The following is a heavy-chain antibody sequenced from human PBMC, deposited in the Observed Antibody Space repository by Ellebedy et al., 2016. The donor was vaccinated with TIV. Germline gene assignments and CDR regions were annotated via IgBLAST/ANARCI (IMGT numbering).Heavy chain of an antibody. CDR1: GSSISSGYY. D-gene: IGHD4-23*01. J-gene: IGHJ4*02. CDR3: ARDGAGRWDY. Sequence: MPGGSLRLSCSVSGSSISSGYYWGWIRQPPGRGLEWSGSMFHSGSTYYSPSLKSLVTISVDTSKTQLSLRLSSVTAADTAVYYCARDGAGRWDYWGPGTLVTVSS. CDR2: MFHSGST. V-gene: IGHV4-38-2*02.